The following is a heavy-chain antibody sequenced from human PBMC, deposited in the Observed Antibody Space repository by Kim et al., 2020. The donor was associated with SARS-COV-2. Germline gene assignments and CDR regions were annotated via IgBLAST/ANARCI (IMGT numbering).Heavy chain of an antibody. V-gene: IGHV3-15*01. Sequence: DYAAHVKGRFTISRDDSKNTLYLQMNSLKTEDTAVYYCTTEYSSSSAIDYWGQGTLVTVSS. J-gene: IGHJ4*02. D-gene: IGHD6-6*01. CDR3: TTEYSSSSAIDY.